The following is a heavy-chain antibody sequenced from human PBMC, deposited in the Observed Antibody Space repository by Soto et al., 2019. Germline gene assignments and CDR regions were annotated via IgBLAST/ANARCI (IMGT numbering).Heavy chain of an antibody. CDR3: ARTIVHYYFDS. V-gene: IGHV3-23*01. CDR1: GFDIVSYA. D-gene: IGHD2-15*01. J-gene: IGHJ4*02. CDR2: LNSGGGTT. Sequence: EVQLLEAGGGLVQPGGSLRLSCADSGFDIVSYAMTWVRQPPGKGLEWVSILNSGGGTTYYAYSVKGRVTISTDTSNKTLHLQINSLRAGATAVYYCARTIVHYYFDSWGQGTLVTVSS.